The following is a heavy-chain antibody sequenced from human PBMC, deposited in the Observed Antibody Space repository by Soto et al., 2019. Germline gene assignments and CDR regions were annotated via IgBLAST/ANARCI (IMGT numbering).Heavy chain of an antibody. CDR1: GFIFRDWF. V-gene: IGHV3-11*01. Sequence: PGGSLRLSCAASGFIFRDWFMSWIRQAPGKGLEWISYISKDSGRATRYADSVKGRFTISRDNAKNSLFLQMNNLTVEDTAVYYCAKDQIDFWSGYSDGLFDYWGQGTLVTVSS. CDR3: AKDQIDFWSGYSDGLFDY. CDR2: ISKDSGRAT. J-gene: IGHJ4*02. D-gene: IGHD3-3*01.